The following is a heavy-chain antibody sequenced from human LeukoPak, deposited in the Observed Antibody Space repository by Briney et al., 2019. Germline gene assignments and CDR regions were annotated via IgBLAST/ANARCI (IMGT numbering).Heavy chain of an antibody. CDR2: IRASGST. Sequence: PSETLSLTCTVSGDSIGSYYWSWIRQPAGKGLEWIGRIRASGSTNYNPSLGGRVTMSVDTSKNQFSLNLTSVTAADTAVYHCARNLGYNWFGPWGQGTLVSVSS. CDR1: GDSIGSYY. V-gene: IGHV4-4*07. CDR3: ARNLGYNWFGP. D-gene: IGHD3-16*01. J-gene: IGHJ5*02.